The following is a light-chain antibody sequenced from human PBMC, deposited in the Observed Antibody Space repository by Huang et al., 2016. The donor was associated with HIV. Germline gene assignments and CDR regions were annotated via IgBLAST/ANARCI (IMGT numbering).Light chain of an antibody. V-gene: IGKV3-15*01. CDR3: QQYNNWPPYT. CDR1: QSVSSN. J-gene: IGKJ2*01. CDR2: GAS. Sequence: EIVMTQSPATLSVSPGARATLSCRASQSVSSNLAWYQQKPGQAPGLLIYGASTRATGIPARVSVSGAGTEFTLTVSSLQSEDFAVYYCQQYNNWPPYTFGQGTKLEIK.